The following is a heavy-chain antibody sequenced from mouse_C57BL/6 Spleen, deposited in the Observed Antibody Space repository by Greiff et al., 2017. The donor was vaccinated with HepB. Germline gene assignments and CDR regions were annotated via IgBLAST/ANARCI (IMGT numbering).Heavy chain of an antibody. CDR3: ARVLNWYYFDY. D-gene: IGHD4-1*01. V-gene: IGHV1-4*01. CDR2: INPSSGYT. J-gene: IGHJ2*01. Sequence: QVQLKESGAELARPGASVKMSCKASGYTFTSYTMHWVKQRPGQGLEWIGYINPSSGYTKYNQKFKDKATLTADKSSSTAYMQLSSLTSEDSAVYYCARVLNWYYFDYWGQGTTLTVSS. CDR1: GYTFTSYT.